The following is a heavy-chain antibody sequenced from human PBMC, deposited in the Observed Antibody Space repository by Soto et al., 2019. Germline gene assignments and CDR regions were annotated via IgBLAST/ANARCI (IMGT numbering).Heavy chain of an antibody. J-gene: IGHJ3*02. D-gene: IGHD6-13*01. CDR1: GGTFSNHA. Sequence: QVHLVQSGAEVKKPGSSVKVSCKAPGGTFSNHAINWVRQAPGQGLEWMGRIIPIFTTTNYAQKFQGRVSMTADESTTTAYMELSSLKHGDTAVYYCAREVAADGTFREDVFDIWGQGTLVTVSS. V-gene: IGHV1-69*12. CDR3: AREVAADGTFREDVFDI. CDR2: IIPIFTTT.